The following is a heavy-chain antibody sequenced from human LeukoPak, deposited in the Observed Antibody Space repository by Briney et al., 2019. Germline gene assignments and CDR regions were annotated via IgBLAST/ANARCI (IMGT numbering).Heavy chain of an antibody. Sequence: GGSLRLSCAASGFTFSNYAMSWVRQAPGKGLVWVSRINTDGSSTSYADSVKGRFTISRDNAKNTLYLQMNSLRAEDTAVYYCARARIAAVVELDYWGQGTLVTVSS. V-gene: IGHV3-74*01. CDR3: ARARIAAVVELDY. J-gene: IGHJ4*02. CDR1: GFTFSNYA. CDR2: INTDGSST. D-gene: IGHD6-13*01.